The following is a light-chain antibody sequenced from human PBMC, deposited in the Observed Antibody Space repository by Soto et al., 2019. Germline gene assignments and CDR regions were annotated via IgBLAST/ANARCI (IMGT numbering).Light chain of an antibody. V-gene: IGLV2-23*02. CDR1: SSDVGSYDL. CDR3: CSFVRTNGLL. J-gene: IGLJ2*01. Sequence: QSALTQPASVSGSPGQSITISCTGTSSDVGSYDLVSWYQHHSGKAPKIIIYEVNKRPSGISDRVSGSKSGNTASLTISGLQAEDEADYFCCSFVRTNGLLFGGGTKLTVL. CDR2: EVN.